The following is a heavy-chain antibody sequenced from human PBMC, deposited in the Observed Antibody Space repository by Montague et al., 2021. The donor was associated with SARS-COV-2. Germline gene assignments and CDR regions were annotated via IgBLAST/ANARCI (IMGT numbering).Heavy chain of an antibody. J-gene: IGHJ4*02. CDR3: VHSYADYLFDY. CDR2: XXWDDDK. V-gene: IGHV2-5*02. Sequence: PALVKPTQTLTLTCSFSGFSLRTSGVGVGWIRQSPGKALEWLAVXXWDDDKRYSPSLKSRLTITKDTSKNQVVLTMTNMDPVDTATYYCVHSYADYLFDYWGQGTLVSVSS. D-gene: IGHD4-17*01. CDR1: GFSLRTSGVG.